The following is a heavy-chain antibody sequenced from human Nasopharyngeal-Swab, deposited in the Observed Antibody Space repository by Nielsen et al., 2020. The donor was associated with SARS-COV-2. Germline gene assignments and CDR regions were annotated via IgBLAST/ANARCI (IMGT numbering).Heavy chain of an antibody. CDR1: GFTVSSNY. CDR2: IYSGGNT. J-gene: IGHJ4*02. Sequence: GGSLRLSCAASGFTVSSNYMTWVRQAPGKGLEWVSIIYSGGNTYHADSVRGRFTISRDNSKNTLFLQMNSLRADVTAVYYCARGVNPPPDSWGQGTLVIVSS. D-gene: IGHD1-14*01. CDR3: ARGVNPPPDS. V-gene: IGHV3-66*01.